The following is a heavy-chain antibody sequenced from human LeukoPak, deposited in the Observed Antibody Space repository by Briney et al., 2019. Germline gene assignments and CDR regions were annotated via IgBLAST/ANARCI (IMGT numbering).Heavy chain of an antibody. Sequence: LRLSCAASGFTFSSYSMNWIRQPPGKGLEWIGYIYYSGSTYYNPSLKSRVTISVDTSKNQFSLKLSSVTAADTAVYYCARTIAMVRGVYAFDIWGQGTMVTVSS. V-gene: IGHV4-30-4*08. CDR1: GFTFSSYS. D-gene: IGHD3-10*01. J-gene: IGHJ3*02. CDR2: IYYSGST. CDR3: ARTIAMVRGVYAFDI.